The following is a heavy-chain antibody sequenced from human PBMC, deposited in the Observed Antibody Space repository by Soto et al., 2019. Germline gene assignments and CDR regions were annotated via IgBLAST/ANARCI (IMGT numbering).Heavy chain of an antibody. V-gene: IGHV4-59*08. CDR1: GGSISSYY. D-gene: IGHD6-19*01. CDR2: IFYSGST. J-gene: IGHJ5*02. Sequence: SETLSLTCTVSGGSISSYYWSWIRQPPGKGLEWIGYIFYSGSTNYNPSLKSRVTISVDTSKNQFSLKLSSVTAADTAVYYCARHAPYSSGWRTVNWFDPWGQGTLVTVSS. CDR3: ARHAPYSSGWRTVNWFDP.